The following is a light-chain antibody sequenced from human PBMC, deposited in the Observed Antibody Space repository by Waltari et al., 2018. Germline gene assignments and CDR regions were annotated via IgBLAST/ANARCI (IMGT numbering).Light chain of an antibody. CDR2: EAS. J-gene: IGKJ1*01. V-gene: IGKV3-20*01. CDR3: QKYGTLPAT. CDR1: QSVSRF. Sequence: EIVLTQSPGTLSLPPGERATISCRASQSVSRFLAWYQQKPGQAPRPLIYEASSRATDIPDRFSGSGSGTDFSLTISRLEPEDFAVYYCQKYGTLPATFGQGTKVEIK.